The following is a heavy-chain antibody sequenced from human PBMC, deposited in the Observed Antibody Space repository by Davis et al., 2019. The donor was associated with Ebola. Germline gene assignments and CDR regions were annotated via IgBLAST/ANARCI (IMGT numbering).Heavy chain of an antibody. CDR1: GFTFSSDW. D-gene: IGHD5-24*01. CDR2: IKKDGSEI. V-gene: IGHV3-7*03. J-gene: IGHJ4*02. Sequence: GGSLRLSCAASGFTFSSDWMNWVRQAPGKGLEWVASIKKDGSEIFYVDSVKDRFTISRDNAKTSLYLQMNSLRADDTAVYYCAGENNWSFDQWGQGTLVTVSS. CDR3: AGENNWSFDQ.